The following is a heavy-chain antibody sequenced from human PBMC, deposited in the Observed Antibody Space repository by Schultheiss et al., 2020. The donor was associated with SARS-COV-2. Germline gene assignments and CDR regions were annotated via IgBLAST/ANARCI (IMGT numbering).Heavy chain of an antibody. CDR1: GYTFTSYG. D-gene: IGHD6-19*01. V-gene: IGHV1-18*01. J-gene: IGHJ4*02. Sequence: ASVKVSCKASGYTFTSYGISWVRQAPGQGLEWMGWISAYNGNTNYAQKLQGRVTMTTDTSTSTAYMELWSLRSDDTAVYYCAREVAFIAVAGRAEFDYWGQGTLVTVSS. CDR2: ISAYNGNT. CDR3: AREVAFIAVAGRAEFDY.